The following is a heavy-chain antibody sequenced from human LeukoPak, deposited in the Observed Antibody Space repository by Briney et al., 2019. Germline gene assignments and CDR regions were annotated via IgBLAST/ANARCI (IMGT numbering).Heavy chain of an antibody. V-gene: IGHV3-30*18. D-gene: IGHD6-19*01. Sequence: GGSLRLSCAASGFTFSSYAMHWVRQAPGKGLEWVAVISYDGSNKYYADSVKGRFTISRDNSKNTLYLQMNSLRAEDTAVYYCAKDRGGIAVAGTFFYYYGMDVWGQGTTVTVSS. J-gene: IGHJ6*02. CDR2: ISYDGSNK. CDR1: GFTFSSYA. CDR3: AKDRGGIAVAGTFFYYYGMDV.